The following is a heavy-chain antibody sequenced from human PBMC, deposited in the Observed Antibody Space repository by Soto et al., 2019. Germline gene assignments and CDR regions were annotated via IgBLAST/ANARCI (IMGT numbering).Heavy chain of an antibody. CDR1: GFTFTSSA. J-gene: IGHJ6*03. Sequence: VASVKVSCKASGFTFTSSAMQWVRQARGQRLEWIGWIVVGSGNTNYAQKFQERVTITRDMSTSTAYMELSSLRSEDTAVYYCARDGRFGEAYYYMDVWGKGTTVTVSS. D-gene: IGHD3-10*01. CDR3: ARDGRFGEAYYYMDV. CDR2: IVVGSGNT. V-gene: IGHV1-58*02.